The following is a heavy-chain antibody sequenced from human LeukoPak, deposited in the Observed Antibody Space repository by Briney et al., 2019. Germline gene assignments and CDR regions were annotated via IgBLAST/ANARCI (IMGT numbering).Heavy chain of an antibody. J-gene: IGHJ4*02. CDR1: GFTFSGYA. V-gene: IGHV3-30-3*01. CDR2: ISYDGSNK. Sequence: GGSLRLSCAASGFTFSGYAMYWVRQAPGEGLEWVAVISYDGSNKYYSDSVKGRFTISRDNSKNTLYLQMNSLRAEDTAVYYCAKVGGPTTFDYWGQGTLVTVSS. CDR3: AKVGGPTTFDY. D-gene: IGHD1-1*01.